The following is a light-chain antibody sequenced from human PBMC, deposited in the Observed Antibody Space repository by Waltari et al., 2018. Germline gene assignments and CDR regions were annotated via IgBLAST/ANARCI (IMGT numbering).Light chain of an antibody. CDR2: LEGSGSY. CDR1: SGHSSYI. CDR3: ETWDSNTRV. Sequence: QPVLTQSSCASASLGSSVKLTCTLSSGHSSYIIAWHQQQTGKAPRYLMKLEGSGSYNKGSGVPDRFSGSSSGADRYLTISNLQSEDEADYYCETWDSNTRVFGGGTKLTVL. V-gene: IGLV4-60*03. J-gene: IGLJ3*02.